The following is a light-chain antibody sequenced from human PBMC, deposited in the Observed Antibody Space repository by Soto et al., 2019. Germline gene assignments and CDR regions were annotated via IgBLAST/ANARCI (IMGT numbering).Light chain of an antibody. CDR1: SSDVGSYNL. CDR2: EVS. CDR3: CSYAGSSV. V-gene: IGLV2-23*02. Sequence: QSVLTQPASVSGSPGQSITISCTGTSSDVGSYNLVSWYQQHPGKAPKLMIYEVSKRPSGVSNRFSGSKSGNTASLTISGLQDEDEADYYCCSYAGSSVFGTGTKVTVL. J-gene: IGLJ1*01.